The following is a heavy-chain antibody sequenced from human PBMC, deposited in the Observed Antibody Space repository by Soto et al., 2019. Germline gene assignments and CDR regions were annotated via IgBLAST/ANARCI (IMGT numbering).Heavy chain of an antibody. CDR2: INPNSGGT. CDR1: GYTFTGYY. Sequence: GASVKVSCKASGYTFTGYYMHWVRQAPGQGLEWMGWINPNSGGTNYAQKFQGRVTMTRDTSISTAYMELSSLRSEDTAVYYCARGFRIQHRPEMGYWGQGTLVTVSS. CDR3: ARGFRIQHRPEMGY. J-gene: IGHJ4*02. V-gene: IGHV1-2*02. D-gene: IGHD5-18*01.